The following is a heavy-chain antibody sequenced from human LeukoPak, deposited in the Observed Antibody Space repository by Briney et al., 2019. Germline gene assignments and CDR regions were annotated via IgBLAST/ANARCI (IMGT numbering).Heavy chain of an antibody. Sequence: GGSLRLSCAASGFTFSSYDMHWVRQAPGKGLEFVASISDKGGNTYYPNSVKGRFTISRDNSKKTLFLQMVSLRADDTAMYYLERERETRGTGGFGTWGQGTLVTASS. V-gene: IGHV3-64*01. CDR1: GFTFSSYD. D-gene: IGHD2-15*01. CDR3: ERERETRGTGGFGT. J-gene: IGHJ5*01. CDR2: ISDKGGNT.